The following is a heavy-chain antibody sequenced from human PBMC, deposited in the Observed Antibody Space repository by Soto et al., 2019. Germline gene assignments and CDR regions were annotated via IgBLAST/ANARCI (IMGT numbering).Heavy chain of an antibody. CDR1: SGSISSSNW. Sequence: LETLSLTCAVSSGSISSSNWWSWVRQPPGKGLEWIGEIYHSGSTNYNPSLKSRVTISVDKSKNQFSLKLSSVTAADTAVYYCARARAGTTGYYYYYMDVWGKGTTVTVSS. CDR2: IYHSGST. J-gene: IGHJ6*03. CDR3: ARARAGTTGYYYYYMDV. V-gene: IGHV4-4*02. D-gene: IGHD1-7*01.